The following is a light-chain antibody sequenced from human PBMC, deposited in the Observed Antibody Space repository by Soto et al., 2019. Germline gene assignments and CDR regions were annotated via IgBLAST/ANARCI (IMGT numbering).Light chain of an antibody. CDR1: QSVSSSY. J-gene: IGKJ1*01. CDR2: GAS. Sequence: EIVLTQSPGTLSLSPGERAPLSCRARQSVSSSYLAWYQQKPGQAPRLLIYGASSRATGIPDRFSGSGSGTDFTLTISRLEPEDFAVYYCQQYGSSPRTFGQGTKVDNK. CDR3: QQYGSSPRT. V-gene: IGKV3-20*01.